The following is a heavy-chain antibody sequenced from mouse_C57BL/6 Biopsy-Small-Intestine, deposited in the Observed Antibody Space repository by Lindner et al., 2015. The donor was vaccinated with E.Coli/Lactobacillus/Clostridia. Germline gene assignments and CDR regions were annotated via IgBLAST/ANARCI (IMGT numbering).Heavy chain of an antibody. J-gene: IGHJ2*01. CDR3: TRGYYYGSYFDY. V-gene: IGHV1-15*01. D-gene: IGHD1-1*01. Sequence: VQLQESGAELVRPGASVTLSCKASGYTFTDYEMHWVKQTPVHGLEWIGAIDPETGGTAYNQKFKGKAILTADKSSSTAYMELRSLTSEDSAVYYCTRGYYYGSYFDYWGQGTILTVSS. CDR1: GYTFTDYE. CDR2: IDPETGGT.